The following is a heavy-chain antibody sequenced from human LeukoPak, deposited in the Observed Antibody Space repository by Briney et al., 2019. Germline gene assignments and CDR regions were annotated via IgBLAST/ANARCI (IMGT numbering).Heavy chain of an antibody. CDR2: TYSGGTT. V-gene: IGHV3-53*01. CDR3: ARGESGDY. J-gene: IGHJ4*02. Sequence: PGGSLRLYCTASGLTVSTTYMSRVRQAPGKGPEWVSVTYSGGTTYYVDSVKGRFTVSRDTSKNTLFLQMNSLRAEDTAVYYCARGESGDYWGQGTLVTVSS. CDR1: GLTVSTTY.